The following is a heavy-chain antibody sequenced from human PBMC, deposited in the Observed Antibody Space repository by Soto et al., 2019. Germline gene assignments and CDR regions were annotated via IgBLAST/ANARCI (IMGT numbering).Heavy chain of an antibody. Sequence: PSETLSLTCTVSGGSLSSSSYYWGWIRQPPGKGLEWIGSIYYSGSTYYNPSLKSRVTISVDTSKNQFSLKLSSVTAADTAVYYCASCPSSNDYGDYFDYWGQGALVNVSS. CDR2: IYYSGST. D-gene: IGHD4-17*01. V-gene: IGHV4-39*01. J-gene: IGHJ4*02. CDR1: GGSLSSSSYY. CDR3: ASCPSSNDYGDYFDY.